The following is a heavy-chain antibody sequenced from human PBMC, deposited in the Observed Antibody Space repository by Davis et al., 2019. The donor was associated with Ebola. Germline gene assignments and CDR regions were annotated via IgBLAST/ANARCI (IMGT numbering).Heavy chain of an antibody. CDR1: GYTYTSYY. CDR2: INPSGGST. D-gene: IGHD6-19*01. J-gene: IGHJ4*02. Sequence: ASVKVSCKASGYTYTSYYMHWVRQAPGQGLEWMGIINPSGGSTSYAQKFQGRVTMTRDTSTSTVYMELSSLRSEDTAVYYCARDGAVAKLFDYWGQGTLVTVSS. CDR3: ARDGAVAKLFDY. V-gene: IGHV1-46*01.